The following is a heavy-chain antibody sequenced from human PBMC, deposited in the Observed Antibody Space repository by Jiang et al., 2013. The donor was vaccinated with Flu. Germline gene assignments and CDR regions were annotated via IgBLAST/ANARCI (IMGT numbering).Heavy chain of an antibody. Sequence: SGYTFTSYAMHWVRQAPGQRLEWMGWINAGNGNTKYSQKFQGRVTITRDTSASTAYMELSSLRSEDTAVYYCARTPFDHDAFDIWGQGTMVTVSS. CDR3: ARTPFDHDAFDI. CDR2: INAGNGNT. D-gene: IGHD2/OR15-2a*01. J-gene: IGHJ3*02. V-gene: IGHV1-3*01. CDR1: GYTFTSYA.